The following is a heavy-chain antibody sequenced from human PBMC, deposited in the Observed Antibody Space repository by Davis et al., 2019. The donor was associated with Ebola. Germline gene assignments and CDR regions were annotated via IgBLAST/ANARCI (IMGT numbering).Heavy chain of an antibody. CDR1: GFTFSNHA. J-gene: IGHJ3*01. Sequence: ESLKISCVASGFTFSNHAMHWVRQSPEKGLEWIGEVHHTGSTNYNPSFRGRLTILVDTSKRVFSLHLKSVTAADTATYYCARVLPTGTPNHNNDAFDVWGQGTEVTVSS. CDR3: ARVLPTGTPNHNNDAFDV. CDR2: VHHTGST. V-gene: IGHV4-34*01. D-gene: IGHD1/OR15-1a*01.